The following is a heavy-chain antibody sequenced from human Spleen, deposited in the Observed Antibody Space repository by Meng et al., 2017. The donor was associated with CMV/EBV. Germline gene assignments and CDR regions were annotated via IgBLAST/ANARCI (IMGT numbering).Heavy chain of an antibody. CDR1: GGSFNSYI. J-gene: IGHJ4*02. D-gene: IGHD2-2*01. CDR3: ATPVSPYCSSTSCFYS. V-gene: IGHV1-69*05. CDR2: IIPIFGSA. Sequence: GGSFNSYIFNWVRQAPGQGLEWMGGIIPIFGSANYAQKFQGRVTITTDESTNTAYMELSSLRSEDTAVYYCATPVSPYCSSTSCFYSWAQGTLVTVSS.